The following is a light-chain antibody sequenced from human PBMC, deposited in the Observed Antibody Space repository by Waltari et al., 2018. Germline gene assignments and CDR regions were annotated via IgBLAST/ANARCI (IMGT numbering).Light chain of an antibody. Sequence: QSALTPPASVSGSPGQSITISCTGTSSYVGDYNYVSWYQQHPGKAPKLMIYDVSNRPSGVSNRFSGSKSGNTASLTISGLQAEDEADYYCSSYIDSSTLELFGGGTSLTVL. CDR3: SSYIDSSTLEL. V-gene: IGLV2-14*03. J-gene: IGLJ2*01. CDR1: SSYVGDYNY. CDR2: DVS.